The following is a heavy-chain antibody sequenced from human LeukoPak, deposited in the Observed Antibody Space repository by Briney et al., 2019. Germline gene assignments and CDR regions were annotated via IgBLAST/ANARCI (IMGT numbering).Heavy chain of an antibody. D-gene: IGHD1-26*01. V-gene: IGHV4-59*01. CDR1: DDSITIYY. J-gene: IGHJ5*02. CDR2: IYYSGST. CDR3: ARDVGARFDP. Sequence: SETLSLTCTVSDDSITIYYWSWIRQPPGKGLEWIGYIYYSGSTNYNPSLKSRVTISVDTSKNQFSLKLSSVTAADTAVYYCARDVGARFDPWGQGTLVTVSS.